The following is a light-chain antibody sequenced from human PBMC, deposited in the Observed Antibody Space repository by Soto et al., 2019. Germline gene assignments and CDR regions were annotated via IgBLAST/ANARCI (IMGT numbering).Light chain of an antibody. CDR3: SSWTSSTTQV. V-gene: IGLV2-14*01. Sequence: QSVLTQPASVSGSPGQSITISCTGTSSDVGGYNFVSWYQQHPGKAPKLMIFEVNNRPSGVSNRFSGSKSGNTASLTFSGLQAEDEADYYCSSWTSSTTQVLGGGTKLTVL. J-gene: IGLJ2*01. CDR2: EVN. CDR1: SSDVGGYNF.